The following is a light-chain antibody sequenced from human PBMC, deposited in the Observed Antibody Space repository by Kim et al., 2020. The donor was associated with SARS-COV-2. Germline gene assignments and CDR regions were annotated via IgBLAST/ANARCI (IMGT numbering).Light chain of an antibody. V-gene: IGLV3-19*01. CDR1: SLRSYY. CDR3: SSRDSGGNRLV. Sequence: SSELTQDPDVSVALGQTVRITCQGDSLRSYYASWYQQKPGQAPVLVIYGKNNRPSGIPDRFSGSRSGNTASLTIAAAQTGDDGDYYCSSRDSGGNRLVFGAGTRLAVL. CDR2: GKN. J-gene: IGLJ2*01.